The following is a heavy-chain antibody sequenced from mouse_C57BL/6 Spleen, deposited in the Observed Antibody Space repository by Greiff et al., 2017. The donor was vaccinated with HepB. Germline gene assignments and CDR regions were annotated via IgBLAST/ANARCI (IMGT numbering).Heavy chain of an antibody. CDR1: GYTFTDYN. V-gene: IGHV1-22*01. Sequence: EVQRVESGPELVKPGASVKMSCKASGYTFTDYNMHWVKQSHGKSLEWIGYINPNNGGTSYNQKFKGKATLTVIKSSSTAYMELRSLTSEDSAVYYCARLRFPYAMDYWGQGTSVTVSS. CDR2: INPNNGGT. CDR3: ARLRFPYAMDY. J-gene: IGHJ4*01.